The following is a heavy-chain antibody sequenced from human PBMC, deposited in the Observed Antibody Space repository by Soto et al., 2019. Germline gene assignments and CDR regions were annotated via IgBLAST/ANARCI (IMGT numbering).Heavy chain of an antibody. V-gene: IGHV3-30*18. J-gene: IGHJ6*02. D-gene: IGHD4-17*01. CDR2: ISNEGSHK. CDR3: AKDGALPDGDYYHDGMAV. Sequence: QVQLVESGGGVVQPGGSLTLSCVASGFFFSSHGMYWVRQAPGRGLEWVALISNEGSHKYYVDSVKGRVTIARDNSKKTSYLHMPSLRAGETALYYCAKDGALPDGDYYHDGMAVWGQGTTVSVSS. CDR1: GFFFSSHG.